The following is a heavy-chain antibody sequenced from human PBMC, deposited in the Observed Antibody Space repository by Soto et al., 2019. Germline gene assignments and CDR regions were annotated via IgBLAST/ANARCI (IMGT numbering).Heavy chain of an antibody. D-gene: IGHD3-10*01. CDR3: ARGRVTMVRGVIGGHNWFDP. V-gene: IGHV4-34*01. J-gene: IGHJ5*02. CDR1: GGSFSGYY. Sequence: SETLSLTCAVYGGSFSGYYWSWIRQPPGKGLEWIGEINHSGSTNYNPSLKSRVTISVDTSKNQFSLKLSSVTAADTAVYYCARGRVTMVRGVIGGHNWFDPWGQGTLVTVSS. CDR2: INHSGST.